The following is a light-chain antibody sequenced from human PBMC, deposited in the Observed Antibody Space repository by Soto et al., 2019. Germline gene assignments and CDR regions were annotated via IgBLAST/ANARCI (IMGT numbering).Light chain of an antibody. CDR3: PQYNNWPLT. CDR1: QTVNNN. V-gene: IGKV3-15*01. Sequence: EIVMTQSPATLSVSPGERATLSCRASQTVNNNLAWYQQKPGQAPRLLIYGASARATGIPARFSGSGSGTAFTLTLSSLPSEDFAVYCCPQYNNWPLTFGGGTKVELK. CDR2: GAS. J-gene: IGKJ4*01.